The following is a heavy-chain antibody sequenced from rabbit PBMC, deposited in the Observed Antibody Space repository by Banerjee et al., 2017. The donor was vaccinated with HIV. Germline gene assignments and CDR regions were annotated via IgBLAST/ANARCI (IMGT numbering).Heavy chain of an antibody. CDR3: ARDAGGDGYSNDL. CDR2: INTSSGNT. J-gene: IGHJ6*01. V-gene: IGHV1S43*01. Sequence: QEQLEESGGGLVKPEGSLTLTCKASGFSFSNKYVMCWVRQAPGKGLEWIACINTSSGNTVYASWAKGRFTISRSTSLSTVTLQMTSLTAADTATYFCARDAGGDGYSNDLWGPGTLVTVS. D-gene: IGHD7-1*01. CDR1: GFSFSNKYV.